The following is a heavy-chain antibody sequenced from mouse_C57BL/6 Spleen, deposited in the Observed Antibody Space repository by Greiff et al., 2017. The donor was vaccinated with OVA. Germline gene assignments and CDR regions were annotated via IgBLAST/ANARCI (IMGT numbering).Heavy chain of an antibody. D-gene: IGHD1-1*02. CDR2: ISNGGGST. Sequence: EVKVVESGGGLVQPGGSLKLSCAASGFTFSDYYMYWVRQTPEKRLEWVAYISNGGGSTYYPDTVKGRFTISRDNAKNTLYLQMSRLKSEDTAMYYCARRGLSQGYFDVWGTGTTVTVSS. CDR3: ARRGLSQGYFDV. V-gene: IGHV5-12*01. J-gene: IGHJ1*03. CDR1: GFTFSDYY.